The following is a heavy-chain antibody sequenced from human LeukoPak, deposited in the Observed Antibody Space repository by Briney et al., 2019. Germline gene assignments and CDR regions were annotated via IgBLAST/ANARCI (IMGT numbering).Heavy chain of an antibody. CDR3: ARGDFGYSNYYYYYYMDV. V-gene: IGHV1-8*03. D-gene: IGHD4-11*01. Sequence: GASVKVSCKASGYTFTSYDINWVRKATGQGLEWMGWMNPNSGNTGYAQRFQGRVTITRNTSISTAYMELSSLRADDTAVYYCARGDFGYSNYYYYYYMDVWGKGTTVTVSS. CDR1: GYTFTSYD. J-gene: IGHJ6*03. CDR2: MNPNSGNT.